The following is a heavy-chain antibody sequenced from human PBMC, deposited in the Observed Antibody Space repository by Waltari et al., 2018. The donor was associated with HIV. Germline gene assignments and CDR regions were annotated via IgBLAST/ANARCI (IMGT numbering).Heavy chain of an antibody. CDR1: GCTFSDDW. Sequence: EVQLVESGGGLVKPGGSLSLHCAVPGCTFSDDWMSWGRQAPGEGLEWIGRLKSKTDGGTTDYAAAVKGRFTMSGDDLKNILYLEMSSLRPEDTGVYYCATVGGGSRDFWGQGTLVTVSS. J-gene: IGHJ1*01. CDR3: ATVGGGSRDF. CDR2: LKSKTDGGTT. V-gene: IGHV3-15*05. D-gene: IGHD1-26*01.